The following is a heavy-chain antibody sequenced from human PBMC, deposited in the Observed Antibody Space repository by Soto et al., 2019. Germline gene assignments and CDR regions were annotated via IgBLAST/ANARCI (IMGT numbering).Heavy chain of an antibody. J-gene: IGHJ6*02. CDR3: ARGFAVVPAAKYYYYGMDV. D-gene: IGHD2-2*01. CDR1: GGSFRGYY. V-gene: IGHV4-34*01. Sequence: SETLSLTCALSGGSFRGYYWSWVRQPPGQGLEWIGEINHSGSTNYNPSLKSRVTISVDTSKNQFSLKLSSVTAADTAVYYCARGFAVVPAAKYYYYGMDVWGQGTTVTVSS. CDR2: INHSGST.